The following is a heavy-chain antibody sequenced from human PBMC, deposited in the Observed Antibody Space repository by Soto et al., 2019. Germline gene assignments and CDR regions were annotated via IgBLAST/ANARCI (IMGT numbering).Heavy chain of an antibody. D-gene: IGHD3-9*01. J-gene: IGHJ6*03. CDR3: AHLQGYYKAYYYMDV. V-gene: IGHV2-5*02. CDR1: GFSLSTSGVG. Sequence: QNTLKESGPSLVKPTQTLTLTCTFSGFSLSTSGVGVGWNRQPPGQALEWLALIYWDDDKRYSPSQKSRLTNTKDPSQNRVGLTMTNIDPVNTATYYCAHLQGYYKAYYYMDVWGNGTTVTVSS. CDR2: IYWDDDK.